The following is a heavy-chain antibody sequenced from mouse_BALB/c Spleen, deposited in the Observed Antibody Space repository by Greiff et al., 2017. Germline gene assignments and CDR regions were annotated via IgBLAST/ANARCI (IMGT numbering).Heavy chain of an antibody. J-gene: IGHJ4*01. V-gene: IGHV1S81*02. CDR3: TRSGDYDVGESIYAMDY. D-gene: IGHD2-4*01. CDR2: INPSNGGT. CDR1: GYTFTSYY. Sequence: QVQLQQPGAELVKPGASVKLSCKASGYTFTSYYMYWVKQRPGQGLEWIGGINPSNGGTNFNEKFKSKATLTVDKSSSTAYMQLSSLTSEDSAVYYCTRSGDYDVGESIYAMDYWGQGTSVTVSS.